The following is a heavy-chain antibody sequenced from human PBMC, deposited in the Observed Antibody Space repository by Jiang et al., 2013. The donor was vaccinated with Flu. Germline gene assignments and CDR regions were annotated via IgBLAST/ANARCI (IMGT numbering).Heavy chain of an antibody. CDR2: INHSGST. D-gene: IGHD3-10*01. V-gene: IGHV4-34*01. CDR1: GGSFSGYY. Sequence: GSGLVKPSETLSLTCAVYGGSFSGYYWSWIRQPPGKGLEWIGEINHSGSTNYNPSLKSRVTISVDTSKNQFSLKLSSVTAADTAVYYCARSPERVRGVITNWGQGTLVTVSS. CDR3: ARSPERVRGVITN. J-gene: IGHJ4*02.